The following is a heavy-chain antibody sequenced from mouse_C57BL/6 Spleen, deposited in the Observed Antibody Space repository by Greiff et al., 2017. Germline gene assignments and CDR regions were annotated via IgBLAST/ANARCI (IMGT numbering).Heavy chain of an antibody. D-gene: IGHD4-1*01. CDR2: ISSGGSYT. J-gene: IGHJ3*01. V-gene: IGHV5-6*01. CDR1: GFTFSSYG. Sequence: EVQLQEPGGDLVKPGGSLKLSCAASGFTFSSYGMSWVRQTPDKRLEWVATISSGGSYTYYPDSVKGRFTISRDNAKNTLYLQMGSLKSEDTAMYYCARHGGTGTAWFAYWGQGTLVTVSA. CDR3: ARHGGTGTAWFAY.